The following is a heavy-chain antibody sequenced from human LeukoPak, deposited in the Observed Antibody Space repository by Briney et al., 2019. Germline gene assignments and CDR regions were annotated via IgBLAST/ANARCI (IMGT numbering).Heavy chain of an antibody. CDR1: GFTFSSYA. D-gene: IGHD4-23*01. CDR3: ARTVTTVVTRDY. J-gene: IGHJ4*02. Sequence: PGRSLRLSCAASGFTFSSYAMHWVRQAPGKGLEWVAVISYDGSNKYYADSVKGRFTISRDNSKNTLYLQMNSLRAEDTAVYYCARTVTTVVTRDYWGQGTLVTVSS. V-gene: IGHV3-30*04. CDR2: ISYDGSNK.